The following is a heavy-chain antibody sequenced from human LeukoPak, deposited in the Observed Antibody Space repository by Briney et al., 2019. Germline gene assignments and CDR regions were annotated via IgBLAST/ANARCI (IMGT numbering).Heavy chain of an antibody. CDR1: GGSISSGGYS. CDR2: IYHSGST. D-gene: IGHD6-13*01. CDR3: ARALAAAGIGGSYYFDY. Sequence: SQTLSLTCAVSGGSISSGGYSGSWIRQPPGKGLEWIGYIYHSGSTYYNPSLKSRVTISVDRSKNQFSLKLSSVTAADTAVYYCARALAAAGIGGSYYFDYWGQGTLVTVSS. J-gene: IGHJ4*02. V-gene: IGHV4-30-2*01.